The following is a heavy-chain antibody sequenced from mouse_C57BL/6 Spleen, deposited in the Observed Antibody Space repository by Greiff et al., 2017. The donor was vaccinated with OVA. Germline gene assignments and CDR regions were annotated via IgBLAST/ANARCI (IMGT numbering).Heavy chain of an antibody. J-gene: IGHJ4*01. CDR3: ARWYGYDRGGYAMDY. D-gene: IGHD2-2*01. V-gene: IGHV5-16*01. CDR2: INYDGSST. CDR1: GFTFSDYY. Sequence: EVMLVESEGGLVQPGSSMKLSCTASGFTFSDYYMAWVRQVPEKGLEWVANINYDGSSTYYLDSLKSRFIISRDNAKNILYLQMSSLKSEDTATYYCARWYGYDRGGYAMDYWGQGTSVTVSS.